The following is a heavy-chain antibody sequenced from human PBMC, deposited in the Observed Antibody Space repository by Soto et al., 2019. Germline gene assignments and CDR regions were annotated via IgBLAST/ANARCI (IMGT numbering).Heavy chain of an antibody. CDR1: GYSFTSYW. J-gene: IGHJ4*02. CDR2: IYPGDSDT. D-gene: IGHD3-22*01. Sequence: GESMKISCKGSGYSFTSYWSGWVRKIPGKGLEWMGIIYPGDSDTRYSPSFQGQVTISADKSISTAYLQWSSLKASDTAMYYCARLPYYYDSSGYGFDYWGQGTLVTVSS. V-gene: IGHV5-51*01. CDR3: ARLPYYYDSSGYGFDY.